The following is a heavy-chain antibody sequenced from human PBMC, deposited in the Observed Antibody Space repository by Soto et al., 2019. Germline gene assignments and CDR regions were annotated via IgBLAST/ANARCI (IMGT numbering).Heavy chain of an antibody. J-gene: IGHJ5*02. V-gene: IGHV3-30*04. Sequence: PGGSLRRSCAASGFSFSHYAMHWVRQPPGKGLEWVALISYDGENQYFTDSVRGRFTISRDNSKTAVYLEMNNLRLDDTATYYCVSPHSESSNAFDLWGQGTLVTVSS. CDR1: GFSFSHYA. CDR2: ISYDGENQ. D-gene: IGHD3-10*01. CDR3: VSPHSESSNAFDL.